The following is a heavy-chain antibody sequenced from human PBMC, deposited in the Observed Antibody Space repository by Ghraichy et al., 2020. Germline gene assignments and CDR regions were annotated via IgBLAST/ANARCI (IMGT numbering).Heavy chain of an antibody. Sequence: SETLSLTCAVYCGSFSGYYWSWIRQPPGKGLEWIGEINHSGSTNYNPSLKSRVTISVDTSKNQFSLKLSSVTAAETSVYYCARGRKRSGGSRRYYYGIDVWCQGTTVTDSS. CDR2: INHSGST. D-gene: IGHD2-15*01. J-gene: IGHJ6*02. V-gene: IGHV4-34*01. CDR1: CGSFSGYY. CDR3: ARGRKRSGGSRRYYYGIDV.